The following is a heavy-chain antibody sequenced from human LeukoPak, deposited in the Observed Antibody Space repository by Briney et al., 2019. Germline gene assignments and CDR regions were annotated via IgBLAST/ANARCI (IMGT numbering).Heavy chain of an antibody. J-gene: IGHJ5*02. V-gene: IGHV4-39*01. Sequence: SETLSLTCAVYGGSFSGYYWGWIRQPPGKGLEWIGSIYYSGSTYYNPSLKSRVTISVDTSKNQFSLKLSSVTAADTAVYYCARHHRAYSSIRVAPYNWFDPWGQGTLVTVSS. CDR2: IYYSGST. D-gene: IGHD6-13*01. CDR1: GGSFSGYY. CDR3: ARHHRAYSSIRVAPYNWFDP.